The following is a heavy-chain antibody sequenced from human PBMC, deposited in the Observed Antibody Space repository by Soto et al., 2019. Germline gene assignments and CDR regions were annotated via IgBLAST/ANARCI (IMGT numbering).Heavy chain of an antibody. CDR3: ARDLWTLAAAAVFDY. CDR1: GFTFSSYS. V-gene: IGHV3-21*01. J-gene: IGHJ4*02. Sequence: GGSLRLSCAASGFTFSSYSMNWVRQAPGKGLEWVSSISSSSSYIYYADSVKGRFTISRDNAKNSLYLQMNSLRAEDTAVYYCARDLWTLAAAAVFDYWGQGTLVTVSS. D-gene: IGHD6-13*01. CDR2: ISSSSSYI.